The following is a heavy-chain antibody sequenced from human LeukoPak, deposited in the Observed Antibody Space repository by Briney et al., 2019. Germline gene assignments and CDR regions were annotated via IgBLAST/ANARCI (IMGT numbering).Heavy chain of an antibody. J-gene: IGHJ5*02. D-gene: IGHD5-12*01. Sequence: ASVKVSCKASGYTFTDNAIHWVRQAPGQRLEWMGWINTGNGNTKYSQKFQGRVTITRDTSASTAYMELSSLRSEDTAVYYCARAYNTITGNWFDPWGQGTLVTVSS. V-gene: IGHV1-3*04. CDR1: GYTFTDNA. CDR3: ARAYNTITGNWFDP. CDR2: INTGNGNT.